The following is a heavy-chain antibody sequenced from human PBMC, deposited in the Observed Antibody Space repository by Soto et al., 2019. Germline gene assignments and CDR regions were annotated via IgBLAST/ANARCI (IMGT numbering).Heavy chain of an antibody. V-gene: IGHV3-7*03. J-gene: IGHJ4*02. CDR1: GFTCSNYW. CDR2: IKQDGGDQ. Sequence: PWVSLRLSWAASGFTCSNYWMSWVRQAPGKGLEWVANIKQDGGDQYYVDSVKGRFSISRDNAKNSLYLQMNSLRAEDTAVYYCARDEAIDYWGQGTLVTVSS. CDR3: ARDEAIDY.